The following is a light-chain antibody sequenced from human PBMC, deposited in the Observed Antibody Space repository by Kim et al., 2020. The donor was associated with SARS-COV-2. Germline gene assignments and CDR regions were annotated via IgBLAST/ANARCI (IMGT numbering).Light chain of an antibody. Sequence: DIQITQSPSSLSASVGDRVFITCRTSQSISTHLNWYRQKPRKAPELLIYAASTLQTGVPSRFSGSGSGTEFTLTISALQPGDSATYFCQQGYSSPQLTFGQGTRLEIK. V-gene: IGKV1-39*01. CDR1: QSISTH. CDR2: AAS. J-gene: IGKJ5*01. CDR3: QQGYSSPQLT.